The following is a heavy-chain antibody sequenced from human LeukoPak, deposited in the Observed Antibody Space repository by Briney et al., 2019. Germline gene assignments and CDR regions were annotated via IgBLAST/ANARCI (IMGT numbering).Heavy chain of an antibody. J-gene: IGHJ6*02. CDR1: GPSFSSYS. V-gene: IGHV3-21*01. CDR3: ARRERTGITIFGVVAADPYTYYHGMDV. CDR2: IISNSRYI. Sequence: GGCLSLSCAASGPSFSSYSMDWARHPAGDGRGWVPSIISNSRYINHAASVKGRFPITRDNDKTTLYLQMHSQRAEHTAVYYCARRERTGITIFGVVAADPYTYYHGMDVWGQGTTVTVSS. D-gene: IGHD3-3*01.